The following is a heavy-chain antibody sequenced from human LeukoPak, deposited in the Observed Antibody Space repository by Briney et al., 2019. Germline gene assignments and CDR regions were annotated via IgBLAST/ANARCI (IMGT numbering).Heavy chain of an antibody. CDR2: INAGNGNT. CDR3: ARDIITMVRGVPHYYYYYGMDV. D-gene: IGHD3-10*01. V-gene: IGHV1-3*01. Sequence: ASVKVSCKASGYTFTSYAMHWVRQAPGQRLEWMGWINAGNGNTKYSQKFQGRVTITRDTSASIAYMELSSLRSEDTAVYYCARDIITMVRGVPHYYYYYGMDVWGQGTTVTVSS. J-gene: IGHJ6*02. CDR1: GYTFTSYA.